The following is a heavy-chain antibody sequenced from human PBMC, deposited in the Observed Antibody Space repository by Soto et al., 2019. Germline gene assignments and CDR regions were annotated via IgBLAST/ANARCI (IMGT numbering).Heavy chain of an antibody. CDR1: GGSISSGGYY. J-gene: IGHJ6*02. CDR2: IDYSGST. Sequence: QVQLQESGPGLVKPSQTLSLTCSVSGGSISSGGYYWCWVRQHPGKGLEWIGYIDYSGSTNYNPSLKSRLSMSVDTSKNHFSLQLTSVTAADTAVYYCARRDSGDIHGPPHYYYGLDVWGQGTTVTVSS. CDR3: ARRDSGDIHGPPHYYYGLDV. D-gene: IGHD5-18*01. V-gene: IGHV4-31*03.